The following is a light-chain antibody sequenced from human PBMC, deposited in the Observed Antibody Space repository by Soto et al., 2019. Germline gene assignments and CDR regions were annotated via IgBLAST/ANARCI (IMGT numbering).Light chain of an antibody. Sequence: QSALTQPASVSGSPGQSITISCTGTSSDIGSYNLVSWYQQHPGKAPKLMMYEVSKWPSGVSSRFSGSKSGNTASLTISGLQAEDEADYYCCSYAGSSTVLFGGGTKLTVL. CDR2: EVS. J-gene: IGLJ2*01. V-gene: IGLV2-23*02. CDR1: SSDIGSYNL. CDR3: CSYAGSSTVL.